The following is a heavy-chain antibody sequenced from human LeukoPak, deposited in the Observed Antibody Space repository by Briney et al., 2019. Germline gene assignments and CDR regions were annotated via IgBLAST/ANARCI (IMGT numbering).Heavy chain of an antibody. V-gene: IGHV3-23*01. Sequence: PGGSLRLSCAASGFTFSSYGMSWVRQAPGKGLEWVSGIIGGADNTYYADAVKGRFTISRDNSKNTLYLQMKRLRAEDTAVYYCAKDWGVWLLVAFDFWGQGTMVTVSS. D-gene: IGHD3-9*01. CDR1: GFTFSSYG. CDR2: IIGGADNT. J-gene: IGHJ3*01. CDR3: AKDWGVWLLVAFDF.